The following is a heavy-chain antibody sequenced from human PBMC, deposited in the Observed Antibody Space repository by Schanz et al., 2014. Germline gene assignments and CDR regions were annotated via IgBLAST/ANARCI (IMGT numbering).Heavy chain of an antibody. Sequence: EVKLVESGGGLVQPGGSLRLSCVASGSTFSAYWMHWVRQVPGKGLVWIARINTDETTTKYADSVRGRFTISRDNSKNTLYLQMNSLRTEDTAVYFCAKSYDTSGYSGFDYWGQGTLVTVSS. D-gene: IGHD3-22*01. V-gene: IGHV3-74*01. J-gene: IGHJ4*02. CDR3: AKSYDTSGYSGFDY. CDR2: INTDETTT. CDR1: GSTFSAYW.